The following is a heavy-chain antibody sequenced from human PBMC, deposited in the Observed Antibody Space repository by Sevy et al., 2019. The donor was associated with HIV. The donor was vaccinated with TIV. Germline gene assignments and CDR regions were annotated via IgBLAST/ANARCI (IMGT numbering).Heavy chain of an antibody. Sequence: GGSLRLSCAASRFTFSNAWMSWVRQAPGKGLEWVGRIKSKTDGGTTDYAAPVKGRFTISRDDSKNTLYLQMNSLKTEDTAVYYCTTEGVYCTGGVCYPFDYWGQGTLVTVSS. V-gene: IGHV3-15*01. D-gene: IGHD2-8*02. CDR3: TTEGVYCTGGVCYPFDY. J-gene: IGHJ4*02. CDR2: IKSKTDGGTT. CDR1: RFTFSNAW.